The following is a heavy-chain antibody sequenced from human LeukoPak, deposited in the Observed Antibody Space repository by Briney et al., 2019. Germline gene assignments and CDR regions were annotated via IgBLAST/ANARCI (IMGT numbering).Heavy chain of an antibody. J-gene: IGHJ4*02. CDR1: GFTFDNYA. Sequence: GGSLRLSCAASGFTFDNYAMHWVRQAPGKGLEWVSGISWNSGSTGYVASVKGRFTISRDNSKNSPYLQMDSLRAEDMALYYCAKDVSLGFCSGGSCSVHFDYWGQGTLVTVSS. D-gene: IGHD2-15*01. V-gene: IGHV3-9*03. CDR3: AKDVSLGFCSGGSCSVHFDY. CDR2: ISWNSGST.